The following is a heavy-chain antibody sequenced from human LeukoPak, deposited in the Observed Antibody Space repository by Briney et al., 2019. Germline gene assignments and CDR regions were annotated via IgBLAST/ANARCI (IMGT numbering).Heavy chain of an antibody. J-gene: IGHJ4*02. CDR1: GGSISSYY. D-gene: IGHD5-24*01. Sequence: SETLSLTCTVSGGSISSYYWSWIRQRPGKGLEWIGYIYYSGSTNYNPSLKSRVTISVDTSKNQFSLKLSSVTAADTAVYYCARDRGAAAPFDYWGQGTLVTVSS. V-gene: IGHV4-59*01. CDR2: IYYSGST. CDR3: ARDRGAAAPFDY.